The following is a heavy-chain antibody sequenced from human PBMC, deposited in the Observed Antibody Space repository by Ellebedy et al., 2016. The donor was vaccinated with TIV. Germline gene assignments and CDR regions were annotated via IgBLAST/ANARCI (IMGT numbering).Heavy chain of an antibody. CDR3: ARVPSNWAYYFDY. CDR1: GFTFSSYW. CDR2: IKQDGSEK. Sequence: GESLKISCAASGFTFSSYWMSWVRQAPGKGLEWVANIKQDGSEKYYVDSVKGRFTISRENAKNSLYLQMNSLRAEDTAVYYCARVPSNWAYYFDYWGQGTLVTVSS. D-gene: IGHD7-27*01. V-gene: IGHV3-7*03. J-gene: IGHJ4*02.